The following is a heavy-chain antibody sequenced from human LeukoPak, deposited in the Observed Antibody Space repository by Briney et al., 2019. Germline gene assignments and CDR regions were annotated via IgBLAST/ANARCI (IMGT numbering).Heavy chain of an antibody. D-gene: IGHD6-13*01. J-gene: IGHJ6*03. CDR1: GFTFSSYW. CDR2: IKQDGSEK. CDR3: ASTERRPSSSWYGEWGGYYYYMDV. Sequence: GGSLRLSCAASGFTFSSYWMSWVRQAPGKGLEWVANIKQDGSEKYYVDSVKGRFTISRDNAKNSLYLQMNSLRAEDTAVYYCASTERRPSSSWYGEWGGYYYYMDVWGKGTTVTVSS. V-gene: IGHV3-7*01.